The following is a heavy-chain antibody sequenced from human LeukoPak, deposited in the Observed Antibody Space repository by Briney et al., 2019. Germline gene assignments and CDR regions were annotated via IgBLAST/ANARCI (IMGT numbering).Heavy chain of an antibody. CDR2: ISSSGGTI. Sequence: PGGSLRLSCAASGFTFSDYYMSWIRQAPGRGLEWVSYISSSGGTIYYADSVKGRFTISRDNAKNSLYLQMNSLRAEDTAVYYCARDKGTGWYFLYWGQGTLVTVSS. CDR3: ARDKGTGWYFLY. CDR1: GFTFSDYY. J-gene: IGHJ4*02. D-gene: IGHD6-19*01. V-gene: IGHV3-11*04.